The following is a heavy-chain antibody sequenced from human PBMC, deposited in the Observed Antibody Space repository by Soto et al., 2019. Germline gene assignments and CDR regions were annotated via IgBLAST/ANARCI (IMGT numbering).Heavy chain of an antibody. J-gene: IGHJ5*02. CDR2: IYYSGST. Sequence: SETLSLTCTVSGGSISSSSYYWGWIRQPPGKGLEWIGSIYYSGSTYYNPSLKSRVTILVDKSKNQFSLILSSVTAADTAVYYCARASSGYHPWGQGILVTVSS. V-gene: IGHV4-39*07. CDR3: ARASSGYHP. D-gene: IGHD3-22*01. CDR1: GGSISSSSYY.